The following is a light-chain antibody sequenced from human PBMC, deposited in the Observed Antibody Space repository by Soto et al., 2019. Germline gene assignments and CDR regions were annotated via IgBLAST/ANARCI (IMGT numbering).Light chain of an antibody. CDR2: EVS. Sequence: QSALTQPPSASGSPGQSVTISCTETPSDVGASNYVSWYQQQPGKAPKLMISEVSKRPSGVPDRFAGSKSGNTASLTVSGLQAEDEADYYCSSSAGTKNMVFGAGTKLTVL. CDR1: PSDVGASNY. CDR3: SSSAGTKNMV. J-gene: IGLJ2*01. V-gene: IGLV2-8*01.